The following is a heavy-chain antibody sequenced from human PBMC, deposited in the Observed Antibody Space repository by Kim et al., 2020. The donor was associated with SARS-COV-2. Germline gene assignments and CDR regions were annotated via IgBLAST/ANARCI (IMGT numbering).Heavy chain of an antibody. J-gene: IGHJ2*01. D-gene: IGHD6-6*01. CDR3: AEEREYTSSLDRRYFAF. Sequence: GGSLRLSCSASGFTFSSYAMHWVRQAPGKGLEYVSAIRSHGAGTYYADSVKGRFTISSDNYKSTVYLQLSGPRAEETAVYFCAEEREYTSSLDRRYFAF. CDR1: GFTFSSYA. CDR2: IRSHGAGT. V-gene: IGHV3-64D*09.